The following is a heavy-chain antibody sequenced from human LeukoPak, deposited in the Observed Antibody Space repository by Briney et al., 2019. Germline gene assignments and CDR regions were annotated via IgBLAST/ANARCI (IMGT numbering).Heavy chain of an antibody. CDR2: ISAYNGNT. V-gene: IGHV1-18*01. CDR1: GYTFTSYG. J-gene: IGHJ3*02. CDR3: ARGPQVFLWFGEVDAFDI. Sequence: ASVKVSCKASGYTFTSYGISWVRQAPGQGLEWMGWISAYNGNTNYAQKLQGRVTMTTDTSTSTAYMELRSLRSDDTAVYYCARGPQVFLWFGEVDAFDIWGQGTMVTVSS. D-gene: IGHD3-10*01.